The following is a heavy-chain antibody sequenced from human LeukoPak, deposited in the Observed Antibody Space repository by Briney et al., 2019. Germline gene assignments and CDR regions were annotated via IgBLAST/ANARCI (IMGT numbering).Heavy chain of an antibody. CDR3: ARAGYCSGGSCYSFDC. D-gene: IGHD2-15*01. Sequence: SETLSLTCTVSGGSISSYYWSWIRQPAGKGLEWIGRIYTSGSTNYNPSLKSRVTMSVDTSKNQFSLKLSSVTAADTAVYYCARAGYCSGGSCYSFDCWGQGTLVTVSS. CDR1: GGSISSYY. J-gene: IGHJ4*02. V-gene: IGHV4-4*07. CDR2: IYTSGST.